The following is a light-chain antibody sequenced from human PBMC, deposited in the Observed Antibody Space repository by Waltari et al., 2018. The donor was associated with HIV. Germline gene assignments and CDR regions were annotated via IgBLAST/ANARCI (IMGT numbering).Light chain of an antibody. CDR2: EVF. CDR3: CSYAGSRIP. V-gene: IGLV2-23*02. J-gene: IGLJ2*01. Sequence: QSALTQPASVSGSFGQSITISCTGSSSDVGSYNLVSWYQHHPGNAPKLILYEVFKRPSGVSNRFSGAKSGNTASLTVSGRQAEDEGHYYCCSYAGSRIPFGGGTKLTVL. CDR1: SSDVGSYNL.